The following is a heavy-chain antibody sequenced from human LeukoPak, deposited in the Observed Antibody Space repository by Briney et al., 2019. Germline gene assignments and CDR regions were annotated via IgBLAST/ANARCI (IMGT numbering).Heavy chain of an antibody. Sequence: PGGSLRLSCAASGFTFSTYAMSWVRQAPGKGLEWVSGISISGGSAYYADSVKGRFTISRDNSKNTHYLQMDRLRAEDTAVYYCAKDRDLLFAHCWFDLWGQGTLVTVSS. CDR2: ISISGGSA. CDR1: GFTFSTYA. J-gene: IGHJ5*02. V-gene: IGHV3-23*01. D-gene: IGHD3-10*01. CDR3: AKDRDLLFAHCWFDL.